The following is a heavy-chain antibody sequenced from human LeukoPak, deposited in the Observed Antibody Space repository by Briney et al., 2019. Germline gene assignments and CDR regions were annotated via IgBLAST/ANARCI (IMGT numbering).Heavy chain of an antibody. CDR1: GFTFDDYA. D-gene: IGHD3-9*01. Sequence: GGSLRLSCAASGFTFDDYAMHWVRQAPGKGLEWVSGISWNSGSIGYADSVKGRFTISGDNAKNSLFLQMNSLRAEDTALYYCTKESDYDILTGDFDYWGQGTLVTVSS. J-gene: IGHJ4*02. CDR3: TKESDYDILTGDFDY. CDR2: ISWNSGSI. V-gene: IGHV3-9*01.